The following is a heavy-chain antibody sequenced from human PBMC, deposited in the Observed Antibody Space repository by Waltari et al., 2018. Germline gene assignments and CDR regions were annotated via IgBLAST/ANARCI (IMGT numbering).Heavy chain of an antibody. D-gene: IGHD2-2*01. J-gene: IGHJ6*03. CDR2: INPSFGNT. Sequence: QVQLVQSGAEVKKPGASVKVSCQASGYTFTGYYLHVVRQAPGQGLEWMGWINPSFGNTKYAEKFQGRVTMTRDTSINTAYMELTRLRSDDTAVYYCATYQLLHNYNSYYMDVWGNGTTVTVSS. CDR3: ATYQLLHNYNSYYMDV. V-gene: IGHV1-2*02. CDR1: GYTFTGYY.